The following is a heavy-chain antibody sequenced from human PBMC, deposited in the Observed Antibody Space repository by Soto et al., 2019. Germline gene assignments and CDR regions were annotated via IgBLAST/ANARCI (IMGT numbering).Heavy chain of an antibody. V-gene: IGHV3-13*01. Sequence: GGSLRLSCAASGFTFSSYDMHWVRQATGKGLEWVSAIGTAGDTYYPGSVKGRFTISRENAKNSLYLQMNSLRAGDTAVYYCARADWNYFDAFDSWGKGTMVTVAS. CDR3: ARADWNYFDAFDS. J-gene: IGHJ3*02. D-gene: IGHD1-7*01. CDR1: GFTFSSYD. CDR2: IGTAGDT.